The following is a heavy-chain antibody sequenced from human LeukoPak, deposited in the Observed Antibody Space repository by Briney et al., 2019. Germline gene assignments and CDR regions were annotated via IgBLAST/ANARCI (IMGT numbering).Heavy chain of an antibody. CDR3: ARDATYGSGRPPGHGMDV. V-gene: IGHV6-1*01. CDR2: TYYRSKWYN. D-gene: IGHD3-10*01. Sequence: SQTLSLTCAISGDSASSNSAAWNWIRQSPSRGLEWLGRTYYRSKWYNDYAVSVKSRITINPDTSKNQFSLQLNSVTPEDTAVYYCARDATYGSGRPPGHGMDVWGQGTTVTVSS. J-gene: IGHJ6*02. CDR1: GDSASSNSAA.